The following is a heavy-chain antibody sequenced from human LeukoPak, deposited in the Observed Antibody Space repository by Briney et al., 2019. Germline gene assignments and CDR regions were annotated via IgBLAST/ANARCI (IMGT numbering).Heavy chain of an antibody. CDR2: IYYSGST. J-gene: IGHJ6*03. CDR3: AREMAVAGTGPSYYYYYMDV. D-gene: IGHD6-19*01. Sequence: SETPSLTCTVSGGSISSYYWSWIRQPPGKGLEWIGYIYYSGSTNYNPSLKSRVTISVDTSKNQFSLKLSSVTAADTAVYYCAREMAVAGTGPSYYYYYMDVWGKGTTVTVSS. CDR1: GGSISSYY. V-gene: IGHV4-59*01.